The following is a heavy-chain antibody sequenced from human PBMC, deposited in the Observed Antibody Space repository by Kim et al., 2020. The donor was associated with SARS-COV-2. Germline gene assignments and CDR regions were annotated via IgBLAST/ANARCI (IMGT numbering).Heavy chain of an antibody. CDR1: GGTFSSYT. Sequence: SVKVSCKASGGTFSSYTISWVRQAPGQGLEWMGRIIPILGIANYAQKFQGRVTITADKSTSTAYMELSSLRSEDTAVYYCARVDRAAAGYYYYGMDVWGQGTTVTVSS. D-gene: IGHD6-13*01. V-gene: IGHV1-69*02. J-gene: IGHJ6*02. CDR3: ARVDRAAAGYYYYGMDV. CDR2: IIPILGIA.